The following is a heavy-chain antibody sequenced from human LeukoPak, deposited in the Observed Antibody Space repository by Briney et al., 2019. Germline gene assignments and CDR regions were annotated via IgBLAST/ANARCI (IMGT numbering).Heavy chain of an antibody. CDR1: GGSISSSNYY. J-gene: IGHJ4*02. Sequence: SETLSLTCTVSGGSISSSNYYWGWIRQPPGKGLEWIGSIYYSVSTYYNPSLKSRVTISVDTSKSQFSLKLSSVAAADTALYYCARAQSRYDFWSVYYSLSKQLDYWGQGTRVTVSS. CDR2: IYYSVST. V-gene: IGHV4-39*01. D-gene: IGHD3-3*01. CDR3: ARAQSRYDFWSVYYSLSKQLDY.